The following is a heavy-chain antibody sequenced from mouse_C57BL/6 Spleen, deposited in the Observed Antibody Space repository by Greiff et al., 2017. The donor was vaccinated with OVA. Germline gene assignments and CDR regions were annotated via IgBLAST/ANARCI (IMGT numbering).Heavy chain of an antibody. V-gene: IGHV14-4*01. Sequence: EVQLQQSGAELVRPGASVKLSCTASGFNIKDDYMNWVKQRPEQGLEWIGWIDPENGDTEYASKFQGKATITADTSSNTAYLQLSSLTSEDTAVYYCTLANWDSYWGQGTLVTVSA. CDR2: IDPENGDT. J-gene: IGHJ3*01. CDR3: TLANWDSY. D-gene: IGHD4-1*01. CDR1: GFNIKDDY.